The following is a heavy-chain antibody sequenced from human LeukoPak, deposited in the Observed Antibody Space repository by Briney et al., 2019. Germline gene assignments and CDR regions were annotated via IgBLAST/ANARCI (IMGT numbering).Heavy chain of an antibody. CDR1: GDPISSSNW. J-gene: IGHJ5*02. D-gene: IGHD6-25*01. CDR3: AREAAGQWFDP. CDR2: IYHSGSI. Sequence: SGTLSLTCAVSGDPISSSNWWSWVRQPPGKGLEWIGEIYHSGSINYNPSLKSRVTMSLDKSKNQFSLSLTSVTAADTAVYYCAREAAGQWFDPWGQGTLVTVSS. V-gene: IGHV4-4*02.